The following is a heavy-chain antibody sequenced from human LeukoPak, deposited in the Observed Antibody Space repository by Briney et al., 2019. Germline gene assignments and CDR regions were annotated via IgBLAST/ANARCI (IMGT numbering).Heavy chain of an antibody. V-gene: IGHV1-8*01. D-gene: IGHD2-21*01. CDR3: ARDHFVVDHWFDP. J-gene: IGHJ5*02. CDR2: MNPNNGNT. Sequence: ASVKVSCKTSGYTFTNYDINWVRQATGQGLEWMGWMNPNNGNTGYAQKFQGRVTMTRNTSISTAYMELSSLKSEDTAVYYCARDHFVVDHWFDPWGQGTLVTVSS. CDR1: GYTFTNYD.